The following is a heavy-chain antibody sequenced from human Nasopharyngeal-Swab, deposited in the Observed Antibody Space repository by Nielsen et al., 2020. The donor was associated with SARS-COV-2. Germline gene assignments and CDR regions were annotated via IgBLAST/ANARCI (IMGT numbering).Heavy chain of an antibody. CDR2: TYYSGST. CDR3: ARYSLWLPVNWFDP. J-gene: IGHJ5*02. V-gene: IGHV4-30-4*01. Sequence: WIRQPPGKGLEWIGYTYYSGSTYYNPSLKSRVTISVDTSKNQFSLKLSSVTAADTAVYYCARYSLWLPVNWFDPWGQGTLVTVSS. D-gene: IGHD5-18*01.